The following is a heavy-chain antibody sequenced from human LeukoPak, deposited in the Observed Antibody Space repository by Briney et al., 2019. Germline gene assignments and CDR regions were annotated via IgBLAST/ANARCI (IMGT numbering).Heavy chain of an antibody. Sequence: SETLSLTCTVSGGSISSSSYYWGWIRQPPGKGLEWIGSIYYSGSTYYNPSLKSRVTISVDTSKNQFSLKLSSVTAADTAVYHCARQRGGGGIVVVPAAISLDYWGQGTLVTVSS. CDR1: GGSISSSSYY. J-gene: IGHJ4*02. V-gene: IGHV4-39*01. D-gene: IGHD2-2*02. CDR2: IYYSGST. CDR3: ARQRGGGGIVVVPAAISLDY.